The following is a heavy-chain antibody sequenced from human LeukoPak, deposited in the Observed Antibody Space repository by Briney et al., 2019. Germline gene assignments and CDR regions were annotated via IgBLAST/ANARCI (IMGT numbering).Heavy chain of an antibody. CDR3: ARGYCSSTSCYDHFDY. J-gene: IGHJ4*02. D-gene: IGHD2-2*01. V-gene: IGHV1-69*13. CDR1: GGTFSSYA. CDR2: IIPIFGTA. Sequence: SVKVSCKASGGTFSSYAISWVRQAPGQGLEWMGGIIPIFGTANYAQKFQGRVTITADESTSTAYMELSSLRSEDTAVYYCARGYCSSTSCYDHFDYWGQGTLVTVSS.